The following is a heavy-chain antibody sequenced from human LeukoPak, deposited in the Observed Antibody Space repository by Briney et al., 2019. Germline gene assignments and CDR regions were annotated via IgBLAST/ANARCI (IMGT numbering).Heavy chain of an antibody. CDR2: IYYSGST. V-gene: IGHV4-59*01. Sequence: SETLSLTCTVSGGSISSYYWSWIRQPPGKGLEWIGYIYYSGSTNYNPSLKSRVTISVDTSKNQFSLKLSSVTAADTAVYYCARTEGYSSGWYLIDRGQGTLVTVSS. CDR3: ARTEGYSSGWYLID. CDR1: GGSISSYY. J-gene: IGHJ4*02. D-gene: IGHD6-19*01.